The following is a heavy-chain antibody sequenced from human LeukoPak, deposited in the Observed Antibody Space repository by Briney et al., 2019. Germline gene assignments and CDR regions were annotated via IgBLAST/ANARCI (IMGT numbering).Heavy chain of an antibody. CDR2: IGIRGDT. Sequence: GVSLRLFCAACVFTFIDYDMHWVRRVIGKGLVWVSAIGIRGDTHYSGSVKGRFTISRENAESSLYLQMNSLRAEDTAVYYCARGGIQVSGIDEFDYWGQGTLVTVSS. V-gene: IGHV3-13*01. J-gene: IGHJ4*02. D-gene: IGHD6-19*01. CDR1: VFTFIDYD. CDR3: ARGGIQVSGIDEFDY.